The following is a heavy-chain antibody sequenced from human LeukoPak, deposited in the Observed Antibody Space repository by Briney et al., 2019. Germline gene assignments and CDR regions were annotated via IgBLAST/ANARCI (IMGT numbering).Heavy chain of an antibody. CDR2: ISGSGGST. D-gene: IGHD3-9*01. CDR3: AKDADFDWLFVGDY. J-gene: IGHJ4*02. Sequence: PGGSPRLSCAASGFTFSSYAMSWVRRAPGKGLEWVSAISGSGGSTYYADSVKGRFTISRDNSKNTLYLQMNSLRAEDTAVYYCAKDADFDWLFVGDYWGQGTLVTVSS. CDR1: GFTFSSYA. V-gene: IGHV3-23*01.